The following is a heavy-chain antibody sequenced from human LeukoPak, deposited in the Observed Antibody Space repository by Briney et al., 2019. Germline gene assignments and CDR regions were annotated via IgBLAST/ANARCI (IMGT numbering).Heavy chain of an antibody. CDR1: GFTVSSNY. V-gene: IGHV3-53*01. CDR2: IYSGGST. Sequence: PGGSLRLSCAASGFTVSSNYMSWVRQAPGKGLEWVSVIYSGGSTYYADSVKGRFTISRDNSKNTLYLQMNSLRAEDTAVYYCARDRPNAVLGDYVRWGQGTLVTVSS. J-gene: IGHJ1*01. CDR3: ARDRPNAVLGDYVR. D-gene: IGHD4-17*01.